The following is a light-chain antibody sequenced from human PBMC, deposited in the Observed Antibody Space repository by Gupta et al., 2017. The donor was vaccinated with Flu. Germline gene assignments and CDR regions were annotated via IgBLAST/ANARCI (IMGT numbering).Light chain of an antibody. Sequence: DIQMTQSPSSLSASVGDRVTITCQASQDISNYLNWYQQKPGKAPKLLIYDASNLETGVPSRFSGSGSGTDFTFTISSLQPEDIATYYCQQYDNLHDSFGQGTKLEIK. V-gene: IGKV1-33*01. J-gene: IGKJ2*03. CDR2: DAS. CDR1: QDISNY. CDR3: QQYDNLHDS.